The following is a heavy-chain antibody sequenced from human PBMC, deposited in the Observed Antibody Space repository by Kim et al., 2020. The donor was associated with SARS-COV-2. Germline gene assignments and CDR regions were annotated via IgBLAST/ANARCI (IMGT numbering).Heavy chain of an antibody. D-gene: IGHD3-10*01. CDR3: APPPGEGDS. CDR2: ISYDGSNK. CDR1: GFTFSSYG. J-gene: IGHJ4*02. V-gene: IGHV3-30*03. Sequence: GGSLRLSCAASGFTFSSYGMHWVRQAPGKGLEWVAVISYDGSNKYYADSVKGRFTISRDNSKNTLYLQMNSLRAEDTAVYYCAPPPGEGDSWGQGTLVTVSS.